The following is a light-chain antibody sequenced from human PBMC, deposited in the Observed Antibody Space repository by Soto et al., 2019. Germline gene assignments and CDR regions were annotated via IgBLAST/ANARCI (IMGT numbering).Light chain of an antibody. CDR2: KAS. CDR1: QSISHW. J-gene: IGKJ2*01. V-gene: IGKV1-5*03. Sequence: DIQMTQSPSTLSASVGDRVTITCRASQSISHWLARYQQKAGKAPKLLIYKASTLESGVPSRFSGSGSGTEFTLTINSLQPDDFATYYCQQYNNYRYTFGQGTKLEIK. CDR3: QQYNNYRYT.